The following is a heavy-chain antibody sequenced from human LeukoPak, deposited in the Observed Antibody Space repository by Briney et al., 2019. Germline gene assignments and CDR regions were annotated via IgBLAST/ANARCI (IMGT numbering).Heavy chain of an antibody. CDR1: GFTFSSYA. V-gene: IGHV3-23*01. Sequence: GGSLRLSCAASGFTFSSYAMSWVRQAPGKGLEWVSAISGSGGNTYYADSVKGRFTISRDNSKNTLYLQMNSLRAEDTAVYYCAKDVYYDFWSGYLDYWGQGTLVTVSS. CDR3: AKDVYYDFWSGYLDY. J-gene: IGHJ4*02. CDR2: ISGSGGNT. D-gene: IGHD3-3*01.